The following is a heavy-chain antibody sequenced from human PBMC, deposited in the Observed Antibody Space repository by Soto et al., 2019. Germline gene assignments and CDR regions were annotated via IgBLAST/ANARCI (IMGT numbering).Heavy chain of an antibody. CDR2: IYHSGHT. J-gene: IGHJ6*02. D-gene: IGHD2-15*01. CDR1: GDSITSGDNY. Sequence: SETLSLTCSVSGDSITSGDNYWSWIRQPPGKGLEWIGYIYHSGHTYYNPSLKSRLSISVDTSKNHFSLRLTSMTAADTAVYYCARHVSGGYYYGMDVWGQGTTVTVSS. V-gene: IGHV4-30-4*01. CDR3: ARHVSGGYYYGMDV.